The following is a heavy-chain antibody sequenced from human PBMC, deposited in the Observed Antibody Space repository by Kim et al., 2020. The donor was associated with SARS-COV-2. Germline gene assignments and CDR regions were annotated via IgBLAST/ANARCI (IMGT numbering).Heavy chain of an antibody. CDR1: GITFTNYP. J-gene: IGHJ4*02. CDR2: ISSTGGCL. CDR3: ASRAAAPARELDY. Sequence: GGSLRLSCAASGITFTNYPMLWVRQAPGKGLFWLSSISSTGGCLYYADSVKGRFTISRDNAKNTLYLQMNSLRAEDTAVYYCASRAAAPARELDYWGQATPRTVSS. D-gene: IGHD6-13*01. V-gene: IGHV3-21*01.